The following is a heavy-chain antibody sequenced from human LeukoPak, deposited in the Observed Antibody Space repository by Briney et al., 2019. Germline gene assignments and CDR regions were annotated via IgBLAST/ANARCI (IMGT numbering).Heavy chain of an antibody. CDR1: GFTFSSYA. J-gene: IGHJ4*02. D-gene: IGHD2-2*01. CDR3: ARARDSSTYIDY. CDR2: ISYDGSNK. V-gene: IGHV3-30-3*01. Sequence: GGSLRLSCAASGFTFSSYAMHWVRQAPGKGLEWVAVISYDGSNKYYADSVKGRFTISRDNSKNTLYLQMNSLRAEDTAVYYCARARDSSTYIDYWGQGTLVTVSS.